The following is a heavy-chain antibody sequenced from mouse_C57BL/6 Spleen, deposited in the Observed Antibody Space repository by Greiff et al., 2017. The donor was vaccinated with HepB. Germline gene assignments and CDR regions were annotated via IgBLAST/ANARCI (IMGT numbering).Heavy chain of an antibody. Sequence: DVKLQESGPGLVKPSQSLSLTCSVTGYSITSGYYWNWIRQFPGNKLEWMGYISYDGSNNYNPSLKNRISITRDTSKNQVFLKLNSVTTEDTATYYCAKDATAQAPHYAMDYWGQGTSVTVSS. D-gene: IGHD3-2*02. J-gene: IGHJ4*01. CDR3: AKDATAQAPHYAMDY. CDR2: ISYDGSN. CDR1: GYSITSGYY. V-gene: IGHV3-6*01.